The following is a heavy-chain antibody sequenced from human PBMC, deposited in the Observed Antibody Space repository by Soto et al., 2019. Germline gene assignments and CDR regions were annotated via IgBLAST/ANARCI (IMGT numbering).Heavy chain of an antibody. J-gene: IGHJ4*02. CDR3: AKDQGSSWYEIDC. V-gene: IGHV3-23*01. Sequence: EAQLLESGGGLVQPGGSLRLSCTASGFTFSNYAVTWVRQAPGKGLEWVSTISGSGGSTYYADSVKGRFTISRDNSKNTLYLQMNSLRAEDTAVYYCAKDQGSSWYEIDCWGQGTLVTVSS. CDR1: GFTFSNYA. D-gene: IGHD6-13*01. CDR2: ISGSGGST.